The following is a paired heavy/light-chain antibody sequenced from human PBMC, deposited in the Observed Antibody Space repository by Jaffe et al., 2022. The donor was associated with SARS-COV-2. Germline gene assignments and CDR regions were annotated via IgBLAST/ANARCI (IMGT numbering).Heavy chain of an antibody. Sequence: QVQLVESGGNVVQPGRSLRLSCAASGFTFSSYGMHWVRQAPGKGLEWVAVISYDGSNKYYADSIKGRFTISRDNSKNTLYLQMNNLRAEDTAVYFCAKTLRDSSSWYGGYFYYYFGMDVWGRGTTVTVSS. V-gene: IGHV3-30*18. D-gene: IGHD6-13*01. CDR1: GFTFSSYG. CDR2: ISYDGSNK. J-gene: IGHJ6*02. CDR3: AKTLRDSSSWYGGYFYYYFGMDV.
Light chain of an antibody. CDR2: LGF. CDR3: MQALQSPGT. J-gene: IGKJ2*01. Sequence: DIVMTQSPLSLPVTPGEPASISCRSSQSLLHSNGYNYLDWYLQKPGQSPQLLIYLGFNRASGVPDRFSGSGSGTDFTLKISRVEAEDVGVYYCMQALQSPGTFGQGTKLEIK. CDR1: QSLLHSNGYNY. V-gene: IGKV2-28*01.